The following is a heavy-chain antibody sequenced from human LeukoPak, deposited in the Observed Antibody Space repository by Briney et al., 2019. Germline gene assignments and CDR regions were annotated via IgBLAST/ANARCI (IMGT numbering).Heavy chain of an antibody. D-gene: IGHD3-3*01. Sequence: ASVKVSCKASGGTFSSYAISWVRQAPGQGLEWMGGIIPIFGTANYAQKFQGRVTITADESTSTAYMELSSLRSDDTAVYYCARQRVGYDFWRSPGHFDYWGQGTLVTVSS. V-gene: IGHV1-69*01. CDR1: GGTFSSYA. J-gene: IGHJ4*02. CDR3: ARQRVGYDFWRSPGHFDY. CDR2: IIPIFGTA.